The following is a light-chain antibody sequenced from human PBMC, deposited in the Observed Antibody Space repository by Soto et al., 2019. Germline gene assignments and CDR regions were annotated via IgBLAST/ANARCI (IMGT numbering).Light chain of an antibody. CDR1: QSISSY. J-gene: IGKJ1*01. V-gene: IGKV1-39*01. Sequence: DIQMTQSPSSLSASVRDRVTITCRASQSISSYLNWYQQKPGKAPKLLIYAASSLQSGVPSRFSGSGSGTDFPLPVSSLQPEDFATYFCQQSYSTPRTFGQGTKVEV. CDR2: AAS. CDR3: QQSYSTPRT.